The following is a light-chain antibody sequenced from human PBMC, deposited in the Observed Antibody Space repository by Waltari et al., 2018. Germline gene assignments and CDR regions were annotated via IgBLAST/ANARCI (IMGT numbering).Light chain of an antibody. V-gene: IGKV3-11*01. CDR1: QSISSY. CDR2: DAS. Sequence: EIVLTQSPATLTLSPGERATLSCRASQSISSYFAWYQQKPGKAPRLLIYDASTRATGIPARFIGGGSGTEFTLTISGLEPEDFAVYYCQQRSNWPPAVTFGGGTKVEIK. CDR3: QQRSNWPPAVT. J-gene: IGKJ4*01.